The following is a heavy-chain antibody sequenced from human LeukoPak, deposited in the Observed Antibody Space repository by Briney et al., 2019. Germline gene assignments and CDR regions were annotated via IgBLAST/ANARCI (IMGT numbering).Heavy chain of an antibody. CDR1: GFTFSSYA. J-gene: IGHJ6*02. CDR2: ISGSGGST. CDR3: AKGPGYSYGYYYYGMDV. Sequence: PGGSLRLSCAASGFTFSSYAMSWVRQAPGKGLEWVSAISGSGGSTYYADSVKGRFTISRGNSKNTLYLQMNSLRAEDTAVYYCAKGPGYSYGYYYYGMDVWGQGTTVTVSS. D-gene: IGHD5-18*01. V-gene: IGHV3-23*01.